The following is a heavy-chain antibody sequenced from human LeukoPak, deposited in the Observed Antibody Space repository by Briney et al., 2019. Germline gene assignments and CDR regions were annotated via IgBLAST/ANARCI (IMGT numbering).Heavy chain of an antibody. V-gene: IGHV3-21*01. Sequence: GGSLRLSCAASGFTFSTYGMNWVRLAPGRGLEWVSSISTSSSHIYYADSVKGRFTISRDNAKNSLYLQMNSLRAEDTAVYYCAGRNYDSSGYYLSYWGQGTLVTVSS. CDR2: ISTSSSHI. D-gene: IGHD3-22*01. CDR3: AGRNYDSSGYYLSY. CDR1: GFTFSTYG. J-gene: IGHJ4*02.